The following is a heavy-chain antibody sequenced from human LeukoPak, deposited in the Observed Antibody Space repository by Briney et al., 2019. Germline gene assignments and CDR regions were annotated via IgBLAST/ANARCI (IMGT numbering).Heavy chain of an antibody. CDR1: GFTFSSYA. CDR3: ARESGYFDY. CDR2: ISYDGSNK. V-gene: IGHV3-30-3*01. Sequence: GSLRLSCAASGFTFSSYAMHWVRQAPGKGLEWVAVISYDGSNKYYADSVKGRFTISRDNSKNTLYLQMNSLRAEDTAVYYCARESGYFDYWGQGTLVTVSS. J-gene: IGHJ4*02. D-gene: IGHD3-3*01.